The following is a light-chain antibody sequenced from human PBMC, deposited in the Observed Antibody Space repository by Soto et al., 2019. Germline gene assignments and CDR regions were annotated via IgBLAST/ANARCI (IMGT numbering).Light chain of an antibody. CDR2: GAS. CDR1: QTISSSS. Sequence: PGEIGTLSCRASQTISSSSLAWYKQKPGQAPRLLTYGASSRAIGIPDKLSGSGSGTDFSLTISRLEPEDFAVYYCQQYGSSYTFGHGTRLEIK. V-gene: IGKV3-20*01. J-gene: IGKJ5*01. CDR3: QQYGSSYT.